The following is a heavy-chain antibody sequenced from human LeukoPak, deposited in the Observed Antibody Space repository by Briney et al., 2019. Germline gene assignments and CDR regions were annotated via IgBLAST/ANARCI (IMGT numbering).Heavy chain of an antibody. D-gene: IGHD6-13*01. CDR2: IYYSGST. Sequence: SETLSLTCAVYGGSFSGYYWSWIRQPPGKGLEWIGSIYYSGSTYYNPSLKSRVTISVDTSKNQFSLKLSSVTAADTAVYYCARVKAAAAGEFDYWGQGTLVTVSS. CDR3: ARVKAAAAGEFDY. CDR1: GGSFSGYY. J-gene: IGHJ4*02. V-gene: IGHV4-34*01.